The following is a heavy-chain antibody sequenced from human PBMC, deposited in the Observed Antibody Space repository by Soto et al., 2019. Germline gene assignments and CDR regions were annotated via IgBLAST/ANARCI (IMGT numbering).Heavy chain of an antibody. V-gene: IGHV3-73*01. Sequence: EVQLVESGGGLVQPGGSLKLSCAASGFTFSGSAMHWVRQASGKGLEWVGRIRSKANSYATAYAASVKGRFTISRDDSKNTAYLQMNSLKTEDTAVYYCIVVVVAALDYWGQGTLVIVSS. CDR3: IVVVVAALDY. CDR1: GFTFSGSA. D-gene: IGHD2-15*01. CDR2: IRSKANSYAT. J-gene: IGHJ4*02.